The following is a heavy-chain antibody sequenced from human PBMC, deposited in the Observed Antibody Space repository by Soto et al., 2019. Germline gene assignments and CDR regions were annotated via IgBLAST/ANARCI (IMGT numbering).Heavy chain of an antibody. D-gene: IGHD2-15*01. CDR1: GYTFTSYG. J-gene: IGHJ4*02. CDR3: ARGGRIYCSGGSCYFDY. CDR2: ISAYNGNT. Sequence: ASVKVSCKASGYTFTSYGISWVRQAPGQGLEWMGWISAYNGNTNYAQKLQGRVTMTTETSTSTAYMELRSLRSDDTAVYYCARGGRIYCSGGSCYFDYWGQGTLVTVSS. V-gene: IGHV1-18*01.